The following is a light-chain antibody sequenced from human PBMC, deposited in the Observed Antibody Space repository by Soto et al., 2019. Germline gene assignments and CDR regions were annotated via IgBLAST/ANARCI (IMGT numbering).Light chain of an antibody. CDR2: EDN. Sequence: NFMLTQPHSVSESPGKTVTISCTRSSGSIASNYVQWYQQRPGSAPTTVIYEDNQRPSGVPDRFSGSIDSSSNSASLTISGLKTEDEADYYCQSYDSSGSSVVFGGGTQLTVL. V-gene: IGLV6-57*04. J-gene: IGLJ2*01. CDR1: SGSIASNY. CDR3: QSYDSSGSSVV.